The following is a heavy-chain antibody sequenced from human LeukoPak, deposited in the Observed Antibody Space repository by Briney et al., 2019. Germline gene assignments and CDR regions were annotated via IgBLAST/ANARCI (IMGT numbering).Heavy chain of an antibody. CDR1: GFTFSSYS. D-gene: IGHD1-26*01. V-gene: IGHV3-48*01. CDR2: ISSSSSTI. J-gene: IGHJ3*02. CDR3: AKDSAVSGSYPDASDI. Sequence: PGGSLRLSCAASGFTFSSYSMNWVRQAPGKGLEWVSYISSSSSTIYYADSVKGRFTISRDNAKNSLYLQMNSLRAEDTAVYYCAKDSAVSGSYPDASDIWGQGTMVTVSS.